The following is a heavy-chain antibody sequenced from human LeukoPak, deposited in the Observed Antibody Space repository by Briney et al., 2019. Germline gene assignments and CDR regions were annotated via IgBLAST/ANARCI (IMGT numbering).Heavy chain of an antibody. CDR1: GITFSSYS. CDR3: AKARIAAASNWFDP. CDR2: ISGSGGST. Sequence: GGSLRLSCEASGITFSSYSMNWVRQAPGKGLEWVSAISGSGGSTYYADSVKGRFTIPRDNSKNTLYLQMNSLRAEDTAVYYCAKARIAAASNWFDPWGQGTLVTVSS. J-gene: IGHJ5*02. D-gene: IGHD6-13*01. V-gene: IGHV3-23*01.